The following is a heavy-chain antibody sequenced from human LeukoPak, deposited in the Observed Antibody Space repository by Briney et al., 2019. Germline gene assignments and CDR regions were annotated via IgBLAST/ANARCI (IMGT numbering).Heavy chain of an antibody. CDR3: ARGRSHYGSGSYFFDY. CDR2: INHSGST. CDR1: GGSFSGYY. J-gene: IGHJ4*02. V-gene: IGHV4-34*01. Sequence: SETLSLTCAVYGGSFSGYYWSWIRQPPGKGLEWIGEINHSGSTNYNPSLKSRVSISVDTSKNQFSLKLSSVTAADTAVYYCARGRSHYGSGSYFFDYWGQGNLVTVSS. D-gene: IGHD3-10*01.